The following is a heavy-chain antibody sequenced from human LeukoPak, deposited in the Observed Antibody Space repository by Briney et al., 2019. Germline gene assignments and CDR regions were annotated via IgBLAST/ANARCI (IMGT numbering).Heavy chain of an antibody. Sequence: GGSLRLSCAASGFTFSSYAMSWVRQAPGKGLEWVSAISGSGGSTYYADSVKGRFTISRDNSKNTLYLQMNSLRAEDTALYYCAKDGDFYDSGTYFDYWGQGTLVTVSS. V-gene: IGHV3-23*01. D-gene: IGHD3-10*01. CDR3: AKDGDFYDSGTYFDY. CDR2: ISGSGGST. J-gene: IGHJ4*02. CDR1: GFTFSSYA.